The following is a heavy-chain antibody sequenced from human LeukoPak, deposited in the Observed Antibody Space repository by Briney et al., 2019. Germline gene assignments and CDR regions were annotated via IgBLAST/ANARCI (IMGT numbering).Heavy chain of an antibody. CDR2: IYYSGST. J-gene: IGHJ4*02. CDR3: ARARNYDFWSGSRPFDY. Sequence: PSQTLSLTCTVSGGSISSGGYYWSWIRQPPGKGLEWIGYIYYSGSTNYNPSLKSRVTISVDTSKNQFSLKLSSVTAADTAVYYCARARNYDFWSGSRPFDYWGQGTLVTVSS. D-gene: IGHD3-3*01. CDR1: GGSISSGGYY. V-gene: IGHV4-61*08.